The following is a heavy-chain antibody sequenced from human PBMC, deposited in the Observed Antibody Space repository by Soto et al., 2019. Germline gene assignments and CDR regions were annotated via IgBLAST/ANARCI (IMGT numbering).Heavy chain of an antibody. CDR1: GGTFGSYA. V-gene: IGHV1-69*12. CDR2: IIPIFGTA. CDR3: ARDGPDYGDYFEYFQH. J-gene: IGHJ1*01. D-gene: IGHD4-17*01. Sequence: QVQLVQSGAEVKKPGSSVKVSCKASGGTFGSYAISWVRQAPGQGLEWMGGIIPIFGTANYAQKFQGRVTITADDSTSTAYMELSSLRSEDTAVYYCARDGPDYGDYFEYFQHWGQGTLVTVSS.